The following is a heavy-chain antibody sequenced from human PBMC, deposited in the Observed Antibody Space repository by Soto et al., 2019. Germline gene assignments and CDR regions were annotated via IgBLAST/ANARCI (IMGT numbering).Heavy chain of an antibody. CDR2: IMPVFRTP. Sequence: QVQLEQSGAEVKKPGSSVKVSCKASRGTFRTAAISWVRQAPGQGLEWMGGIMPVFRTPDYAQKFQGRVTITADESTNTAYMELSGLRSDDTAVYYCARDNDRPQLGGNYYYILDVWGQGTTITVS. V-gene: IGHV1-69*12. CDR3: ARDNDRPQLGGNYYYILDV. J-gene: IGHJ6*02. CDR1: RGTFRTAA. D-gene: IGHD2-8*01.